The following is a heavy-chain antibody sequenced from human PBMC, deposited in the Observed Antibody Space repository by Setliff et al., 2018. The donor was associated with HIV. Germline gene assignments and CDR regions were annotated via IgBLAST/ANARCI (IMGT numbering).Heavy chain of an antibody. Sequence: PGGSLRLSCAAPGVTFDYYAMAWVRQSPGKGLEWVSGISGSGDRTFYADSVKGRFTISRDNSKNTLYLQMNSPRAEDTAVYYCARAEAVAGKSYMDVWGKGTTVTVSS. J-gene: IGHJ6*03. V-gene: IGHV3-23*01. CDR2: ISGSGDRT. D-gene: IGHD6-19*01. CDR1: GVTFDYYA. CDR3: ARAEAVAGKSYMDV.